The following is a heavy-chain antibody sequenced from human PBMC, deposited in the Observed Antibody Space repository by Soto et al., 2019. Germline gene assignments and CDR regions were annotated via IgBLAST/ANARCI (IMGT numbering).Heavy chain of an antibody. CDR2: INAGNGNT. D-gene: IGHD6-13*01. J-gene: IGHJ6*02. CDR1: GYTFTSYA. CDR3: ARGIGYSSSWTYYYGMDV. Sequence: GASVKVSCKASGYTFTSYAMHWVRQAPGQRLEWMGWINAGNGNTKYSQKFQGRVTITRDTSASTAYMELSSLRSEDTAVYYCARGIGYSSSWTYYYGMDVWGQGTTATVSS. V-gene: IGHV1-3*01.